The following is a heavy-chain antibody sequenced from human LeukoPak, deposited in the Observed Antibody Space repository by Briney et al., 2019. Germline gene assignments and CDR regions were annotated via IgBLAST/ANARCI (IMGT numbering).Heavy chain of an antibody. D-gene: IGHD5-18*01. Sequence: PGGSLRLSCAASGFTFSSYEMNWVRQAPGKGLEWVSYISDRGTTIYYADSVKGRFTISRDNSKNTLYLQMNSLRAEDTAVYYCARDRGFSYVDYWGQGTLVTVSS. CDR3: ARDRGFSYVDY. V-gene: IGHV3-48*03. CDR2: ISDRGTTI. J-gene: IGHJ4*02. CDR1: GFTFSSYE.